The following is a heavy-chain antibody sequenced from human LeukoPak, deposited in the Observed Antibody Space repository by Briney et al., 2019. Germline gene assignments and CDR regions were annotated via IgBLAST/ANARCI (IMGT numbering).Heavy chain of an antibody. CDR3: AKRIQSAMATGY. V-gene: IGHV3-23*01. CDR1: GFTFSNSA. Sequence: PGGSLRLSCAASGFTFSNSALSRVRQAPGKGLEWVSDISGSGGSTYYADSAKGRFTISRDNSKNTLYLQMNSLRVEDTAVYYCAKRIQSAMATGYWGQGTLVTVSS. D-gene: IGHD5-18*01. CDR2: ISGSGGST. J-gene: IGHJ4*02.